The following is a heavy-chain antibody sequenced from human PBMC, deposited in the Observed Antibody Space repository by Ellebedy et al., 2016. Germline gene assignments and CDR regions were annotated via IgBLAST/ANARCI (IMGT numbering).Heavy chain of an antibody. D-gene: IGHD3-10*01. Sequence: GESLKISXESSGFSFGDYAMNWFRQAPGKGLEWVSSICGGRDYIYYADSMKGRFTISRDNARNSLFLQMNSLRDEDTAVYYCAKSGESAYYFDFWGQGTPVTVSS. J-gene: IGHJ4*02. CDR3: AKSGESAYYFDF. CDR2: ICGGRDYI. V-gene: IGHV3-21*01. CDR1: GFSFGDYA.